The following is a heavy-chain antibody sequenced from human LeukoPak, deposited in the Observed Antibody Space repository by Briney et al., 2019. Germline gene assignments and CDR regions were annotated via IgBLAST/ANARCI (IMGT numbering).Heavy chain of an antibody. V-gene: IGHV3-23*01. Sequence: GGSLRLSCAASGFTFSSYAMSWVRQAPGKGPEWVSAISGNGGSTFYTDAVKGRFTISRDNSKNTLHLQMNSLRAEDTAVYYCARDIRSSGWYYFDYWGQGTLVTVSS. CDR2: ISGNGGST. D-gene: IGHD6-19*01. CDR1: GFTFSSYA. J-gene: IGHJ4*02. CDR3: ARDIRSSGWYYFDY.